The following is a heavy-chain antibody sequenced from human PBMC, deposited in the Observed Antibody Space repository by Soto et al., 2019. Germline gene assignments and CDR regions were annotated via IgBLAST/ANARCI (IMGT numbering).Heavy chain of an antibody. V-gene: IGHV3-7*05. J-gene: IGHJ4*02. CDR1: GFSFSTYW. CDR2: INQDGSEI. Sequence: EVQLVESGGGLVQPGGSVRLSCAASGFSFSTYWMSWLSQVPGKGLEWVANINQDGSEIYYVDSVKGRFTISRDNAKNSLYLPTNSLRAEDTALYYCASRYSSGCRYWGQGTLVTVSS. D-gene: IGHD6-25*01. CDR3: ASRYSSGCRY.